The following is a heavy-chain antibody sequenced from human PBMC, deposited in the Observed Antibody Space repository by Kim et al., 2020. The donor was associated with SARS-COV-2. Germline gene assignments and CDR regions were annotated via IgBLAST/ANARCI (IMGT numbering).Heavy chain of an antibody. V-gene: IGHV3-23*01. Sequence: GGSLRLSCAASGFTFSNSAMSWVRQAPGKGLEWVSVSGGGGGTYYADSVKGRFTISRDNAKNTLYLQMNSLRAEDTAVYHCAKGGLRSGFDPWGQGSLVTVSS. CDR1: GFTFSNSA. J-gene: IGHJ5*02. CDR2: SGGGGGT. CDR3: AKGGLRSGFDP.